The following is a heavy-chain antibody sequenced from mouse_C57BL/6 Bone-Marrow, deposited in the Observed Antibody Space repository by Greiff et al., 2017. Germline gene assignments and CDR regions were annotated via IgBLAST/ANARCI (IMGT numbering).Heavy chain of an antibody. CDR3: ARHHYYGRGWYFDV. CDR2: ISNGGGST. Sequence: DVQLVESGGGLVQPGGSLKLSCAASGFTFSDYYMYWVRQTPEKRLEWVAYISNGGGSTYYPDTVKGRFTISRDNAKNTLYLQMSRLKSEDTAMYYCARHHYYGRGWYFDVWGTGTTVTVSS. D-gene: IGHD1-2*01. V-gene: IGHV5-12*01. CDR1: GFTFSDYY. J-gene: IGHJ1*03.